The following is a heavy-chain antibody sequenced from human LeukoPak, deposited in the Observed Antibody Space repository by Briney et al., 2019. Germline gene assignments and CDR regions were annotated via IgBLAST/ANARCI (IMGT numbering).Heavy chain of an antibody. CDR3: AKDSFDFFLAGTSFLGY. J-gene: IGHJ4*02. V-gene: IGHV1-69*13. CDR2: IIPIFGTA. D-gene: IGHD6-19*01. CDR1: GGTFSSYA. Sequence: GASVKVSCKASGGTFSSYAISWVRQAPGQGLEWMGGIIPIFGTANYAQKFQGRVTITADESTSTAYMELSSLRSEDTAVYYCAKDSFDFFLAGTSFLGYWGQGTLVTVSS.